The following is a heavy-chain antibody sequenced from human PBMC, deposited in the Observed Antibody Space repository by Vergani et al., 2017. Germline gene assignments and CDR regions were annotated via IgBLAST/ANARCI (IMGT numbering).Heavy chain of an antibody. V-gene: IGHV1-8*01. CDR2: MNPNSGNT. CDR1: GYTFTSYD. J-gene: IGHJ6*02. CDR3: AREGGDSSSSSHVFHRGRHYYYYDGMDV. Sequence: QVQLVQSGAEVKKPGASVKVSCKASGYTFTSYDINWVRQATGQGLEWMGWMNPNSGNTGYAQKFQGRVTMTRNTSISTAYMERRSLRSEDAAVYSCAREGGDSSSSSHVFHRGRHYYYYDGMDVWGQGTTVTVSS. D-gene: IGHD6-6*01.